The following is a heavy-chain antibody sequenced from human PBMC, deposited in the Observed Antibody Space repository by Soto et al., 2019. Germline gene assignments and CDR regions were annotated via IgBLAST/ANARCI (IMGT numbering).Heavy chain of an antibody. D-gene: IGHD3-10*01. J-gene: IGHJ4*02. CDR2: ISAYNGNT. V-gene: IGHV1-18*01. CDR3: ARGRYYYGSGRLFTDYYFDY. CDR1: GYTFTSYG. Sequence: QVQLVQSGAEVKKPGASVKVSCKASGYTFTSYGISWVRQAPGQGLEWMGWISAYNGNTNYAQKLQGRAPMTTATSTSTAYMELSSLRSDDTAVYYCARGRYYYGSGRLFTDYYFDYWGQGTLVTVSS.